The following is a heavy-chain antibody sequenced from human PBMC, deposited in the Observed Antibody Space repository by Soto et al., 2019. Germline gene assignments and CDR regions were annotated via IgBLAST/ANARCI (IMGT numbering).Heavy chain of an antibody. J-gene: IGHJ4*02. CDR3: ARWYYISSWRVFDD. V-gene: IGHV1-2*02. Sequence: QVQLVQSGADVKKPGASVKVPCKTSGYTFSGYFMHWLRQAPGQGLECMGWMTPNSGGTDYAQNFTGRGSMSCDTSISTAYMELSRLRTDDTAIFCCARWYYISSWRVFDDWGQGTLVTVSS. CDR1: GYTFSGYF. CDR2: MTPNSGGT. D-gene: IGHD6-13*01.